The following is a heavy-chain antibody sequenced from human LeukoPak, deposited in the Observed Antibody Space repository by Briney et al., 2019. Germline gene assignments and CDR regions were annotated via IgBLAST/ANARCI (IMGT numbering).Heavy chain of an antibody. D-gene: IGHD3-22*01. CDR2: FSGSGGST. CDR3: AKDPITMIVVVSYYFDY. Sequence: PGGSLRLSCAASGFTFSSYAMSWVRQAPGKGLEWVSAFSGSGGSTYYADSVKGRFTISRDNSKNTLYLQMNSLRAEDTAVYYCAKDPITMIVVVSYYFDYWGQGTLVTVSS. J-gene: IGHJ4*02. CDR1: GFTFSSYA. V-gene: IGHV3-23*01.